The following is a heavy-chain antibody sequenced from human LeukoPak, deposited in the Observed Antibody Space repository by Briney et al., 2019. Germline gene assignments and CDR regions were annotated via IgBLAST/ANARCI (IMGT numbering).Heavy chain of an antibody. V-gene: IGHV3-49*04. CDR3: RSWVTAHDY. CDR2: IRSKAYGGTT. Sequence: QSGGSLRLSCTASGFTFGDYVMSWVRQAPGKALEWVGFIRSKAYGGTTEYAASVKGRFTISRDDSKSIAYLQMNSLKTEDTAVYYCRSWVTAHDYWGQGTLVTVSS. D-gene: IGHD2-21*02. J-gene: IGHJ4*02. CDR1: GFTFGDYV.